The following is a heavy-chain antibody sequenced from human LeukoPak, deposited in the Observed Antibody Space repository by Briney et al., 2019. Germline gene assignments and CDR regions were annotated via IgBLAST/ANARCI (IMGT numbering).Heavy chain of an antibody. CDR1: GGSFSGYY. CDR3: ARVRSVVVPAATYYYYYYGMDA. J-gene: IGHJ6*02. D-gene: IGHD2-2*01. V-gene: IGHV4-34*01. Sequence: SETLSLTCAVYGGSFSGYYWSWIRQPPGKGLEWIGEINHSGSTNYNPSLKSRVTISVDTSKNQFSLKLSSVTAADTAVYYCARVRSVVVPAATYYYYYYGMDAWGQGTTVTVSS. CDR2: INHSGST.